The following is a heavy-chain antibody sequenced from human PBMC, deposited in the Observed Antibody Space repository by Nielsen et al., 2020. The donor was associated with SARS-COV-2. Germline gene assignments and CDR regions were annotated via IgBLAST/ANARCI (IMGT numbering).Heavy chain of an antibody. CDR2: ISGSGGST. D-gene: IGHD3-16*01. CDR1: GFTFSSYA. Sequence: GGSLRLSCSASGFTFSSYAMSWVRQAPGKGLEWVSAISGSGGSTYYADSVKGRFTISRDNSKNTLYLQMNSLRAEDTAVYYCAKGNTWPPLFDYWGQGTLVTVSS. CDR3: AKGNTWPPLFDY. J-gene: IGHJ4*02. V-gene: IGHV3-23*01.